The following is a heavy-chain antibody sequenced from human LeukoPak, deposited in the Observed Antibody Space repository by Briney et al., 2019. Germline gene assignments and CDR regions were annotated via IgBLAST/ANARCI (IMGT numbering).Heavy chain of an antibody. J-gene: IGHJ6*04. CDR1: GGSISSSSYY. CDR2: IYYSGST. V-gene: IGHV4-39*01. CDR3: ARTLDV. Sequence: SETLSPTCTVSGGSISSSSYYWGWIRQPPGKGLEWIGSIYYSGSTYYNPSLKSRVTISVDTTKNQFSLKLSSVTAADTAVYYCARTLDVWGKGNTVTVSS.